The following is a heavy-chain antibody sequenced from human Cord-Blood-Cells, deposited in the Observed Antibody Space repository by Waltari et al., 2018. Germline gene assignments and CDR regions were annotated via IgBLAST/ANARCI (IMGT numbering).Heavy chain of an antibody. CDR1: GYTLTESP. CDR3: ATDPAWNWNAFDI. D-gene: IGHD1-1*01. J-gene: IGHJ3*02. CDR2: FDPEDGET. V-gene: IGHV1-24*01. Sequence: QVQLVQSGAEVKKPGASVQVSCKVSGYTLTESPMHCVRQAPGKGHEWRGGFDPEDGETIYAQKFQGRVTMTEDTSTDTAYMELSSLGSEDTAVYYCATDPAWNWNAFDIWGQGTMVTVSS.